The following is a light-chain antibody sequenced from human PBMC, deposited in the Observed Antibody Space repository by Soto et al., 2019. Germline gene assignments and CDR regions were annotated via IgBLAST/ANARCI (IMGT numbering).Light chain of an antibody. CDR1: QSVDIY. Sequence: EVVLTQSPATLSLSPGESATLSCRASQSVDIYLAWYQQKPGQAPRLLIYDAYNRATGIPARFSGSGSGTDFTRTISSLEPEDFAVYYCQQRRIWPPLTFGGGTKVEIK. CDR2: DAY. V-gene: IGKV3-11*01. CDR3: QQRRIWPPLT. J-gene: IGKJ4*01.